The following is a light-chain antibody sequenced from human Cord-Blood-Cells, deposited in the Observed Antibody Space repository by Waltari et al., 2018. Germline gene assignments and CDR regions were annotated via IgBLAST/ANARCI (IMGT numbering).Light chain of an antibody. Sequence: QSVLTQPPSVSAAPGQKVTISCSGSSSNIGNTYVSWYQQLPGTAPKLLIYDKYKRPSGIPDRFSGSKSGTAATLGITGLQTGDEADYYCGTWDSSLSAVVFGGGTKLTVL. CDR3: GTWDSSLSAVV. V-gene: IGLV1-51*01. J-gene: IGLJ2*01. CDR2: DKY. CDR1: SSNIGNTY.